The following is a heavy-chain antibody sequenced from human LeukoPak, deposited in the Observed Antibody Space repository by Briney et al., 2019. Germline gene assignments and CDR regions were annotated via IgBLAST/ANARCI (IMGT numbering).Heavy chain of an antibody. Sequence: SETLSLTCTVSGGSISSYYWSWIRQPPGKGLEWIGYIYYSGSTNYNPSLKSRVTISVDTSKNQFSLKLSSVTAADTAVYYCPSTIFGYFDYWGQGTLVTVSS. J-gene: IGHJ4*02. CDR1: GGSISSYY. D-gene: IGHD3-3*01. CDR3: PSTIFGYFDY. V-gene: IGHV4-59*01. CDR2: IYYSGST.